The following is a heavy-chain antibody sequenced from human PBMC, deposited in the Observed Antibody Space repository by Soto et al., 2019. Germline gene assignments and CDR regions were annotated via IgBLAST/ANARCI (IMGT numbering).Heavy chain of an antibody. CDR2: INHSGST. CDR3: ARVYVLRFLEWTTTGRYGMDV. D-gene: IGHD3-3*01. Sequence: PSATLSLTCAFYCGSFIGYYWSWIRQPPGKGLEWIGEINHSGSTNYNPSLKSRVTISVGTSKNQFSLKLSSVTAADTAVYYCARVYVLRFLEWTTTGRYGMDVWGQGTTVTVSS. CDR1: CGSFIGYY. V-gene: IGHV4-34*01. J-gene: IGHJ6*02.